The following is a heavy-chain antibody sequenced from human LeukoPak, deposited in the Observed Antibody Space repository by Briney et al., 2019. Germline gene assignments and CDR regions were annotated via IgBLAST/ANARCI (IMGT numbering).Heavy chain of an antibody. V-gene: IGHV4-34*01. CDR3: ARGRGYNLDY. D-gene: IGHD5-24*01. CDR1: GGSFSGYY. J-gene: IGHJ4*02. Sequence: SETLSLTCAVYGGSFSGYYWSWIRQPPGKGLEWIGEINHSGSTNYNPSLKSRVTISVDTSKNQFSLKLSSVTAADTAVYYCARGRGYNLDYWGQGTLVAVSS. CDR2: INHSGST.